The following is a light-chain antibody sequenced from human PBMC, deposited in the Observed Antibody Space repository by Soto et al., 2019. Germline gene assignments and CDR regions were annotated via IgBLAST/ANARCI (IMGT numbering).Light chain of an antibody. J-gene: IGKJ4*01. V-gene: IGKV3-15*01. Sequence: TIYCRASQSVPSRIAWYQQKPGQAPSLLIYGASTRATGVPDRFSGIGSGTEFTLTIIRLPYSYCAVFSIHEYTCSPAVRVGRGTRVEIK. CDR1: QSVPSR. CDR3: HEYTCSPAVR. CDR2: GAS.